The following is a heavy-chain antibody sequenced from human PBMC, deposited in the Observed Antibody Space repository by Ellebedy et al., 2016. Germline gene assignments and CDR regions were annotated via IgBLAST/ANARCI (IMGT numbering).Heavy chain of an antibody. CDR3: ARTGRFGELSPGYDY. Sequence: SETLSLTXTVSGGSISSYYWSWIRQPPGKGLEWIGYIYYSGSTNYNPSLKSRVTISVDTSKNQFSLKLSSVTAADTAVYYCARTGRFGELSPGYDYWGQGTLVTVSS. CDR2: IYYSGST. V-gene: IGHV4-59*01. CDR1: GGSISSYY. J-gene: IGHJ4*02. D-gene: IGHD3-10*01.